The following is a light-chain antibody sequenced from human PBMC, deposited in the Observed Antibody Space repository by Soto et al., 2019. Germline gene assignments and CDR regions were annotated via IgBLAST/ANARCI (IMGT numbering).Light chain of an antibody. J-gene: IGKJ2*01. V-gene: IGKV1-5*03. CDR2: KAS. CDR3: QQYKSYSPYT. CDR1: QSISTW. Sequence: DIQMTQSPSTLSASVGDRVTITCRASQSISTWLAWYQQKPGKAPNLLIYKASSLGSGVPSRFSGSGSGTEFTLTISSLQPDDFATYYFQQYKSYSPYTFGQGTKLEIK.